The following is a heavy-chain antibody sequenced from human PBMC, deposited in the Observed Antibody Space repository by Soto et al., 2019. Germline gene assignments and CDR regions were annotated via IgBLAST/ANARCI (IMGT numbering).Heavy chain of an antibody. V-gene: IGHV6-1*01. D-gene: IGHD3-16*01. CDR2: TYYRSRWYN. J-gene: IGHJ4*03. CDR1: GDSVSGNSAA. CDR3: AREFPDYVSWDSYRDY. Sequence: SQTLSLTCAISGDSVSGNSAAWNWIRQSPSRGLEWLGRTYYRSRWYNDYAVSVKSRITVTPDTSKNQFSLHLNSVTPEDTAVYYCAREFPDYVSWDSYRDYLGQGALVTVSS.